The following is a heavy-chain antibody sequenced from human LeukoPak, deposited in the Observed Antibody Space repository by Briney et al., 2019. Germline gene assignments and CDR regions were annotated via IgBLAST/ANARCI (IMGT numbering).Heavy chain of an antibody. D-gene: IGHD3-10*01. V-gene: IGHV4-38-2*02. CDR3: ARSRTYYYGSGPGL. Sequence: SETLSLTCTVFGYSISSGYYWGWIRQPPGKGLEWIGSIYHSGNTYYNPSLKSRVTISVDTSKNQFSLKLSSVTAADTAVYYCARSRTYYYGSGPGLWGQGTLVTVSS. J-gene: IGHJ4*02. CDR2: IYHSGNT. CDR1: GYSISSGYY.